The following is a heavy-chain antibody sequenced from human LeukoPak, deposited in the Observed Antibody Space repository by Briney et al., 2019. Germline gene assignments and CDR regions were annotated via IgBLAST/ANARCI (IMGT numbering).Heavy chain of an antibody. V-gene: IGHV3-21*01. CDR2: ISSSSSYI. CDR1: GFTFSAYA. CDR3: ARVVRYFDWLHAFDI. Sequence: PGGTLRLSCAASGFTFSAYAMNWVRQAPGKGLEWVSSISSSSSYIYYADSVKGRFTISRDNAENSLYLQMNSLRAEDTAVYYCARVVRYFDWLHAFDIWGQGTMVTVSS. J-gene: IGHJ3*02. D-gene: IGHD3-9*01.